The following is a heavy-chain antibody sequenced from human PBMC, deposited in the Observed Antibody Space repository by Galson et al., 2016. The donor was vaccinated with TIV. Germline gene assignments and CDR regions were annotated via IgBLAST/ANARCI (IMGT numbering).Heavy chain of an antibody. Sequence: SLRLSCAASALTVSDNYMTWVRQAPGKGLEWVAIMSSGGSLNYADFVRGRFTVSRDNSKNTLYLQMHRVRTDDTAIYYCTRERRFCGNNCYLSYYYGMDVWGQGTTVTVSS. CDR1: ALTVSDNY. J-gene: IGHJ6*02. CDR2: MSSGGSL. CDR3: TRERRFCGNNCYLSYYYGMDV. V-gene: IGHV3-66*02. D-gene: IGHD2-21*01.